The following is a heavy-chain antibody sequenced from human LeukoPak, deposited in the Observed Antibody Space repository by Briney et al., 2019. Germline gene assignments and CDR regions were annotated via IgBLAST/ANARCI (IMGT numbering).Heavy chain of an antibody. J-gene: IGHJ4*02. V-gene: IGHV4-59*01. Sequence: SETLSLTCTVPGGSLSRYYWSWIRQPPGKGLEWIVYIYYSGSTKYNPSLKSRVTISVDASKTQFSLKLNSVTAADTAVYYCARGSRELYYFDYWGQGTLVTVSS. CDR1: GGSLSRYY. CDR3: ARGSRELYYFDY. CDR2: IYYSGST. D-gene: IGHD1-7*01.